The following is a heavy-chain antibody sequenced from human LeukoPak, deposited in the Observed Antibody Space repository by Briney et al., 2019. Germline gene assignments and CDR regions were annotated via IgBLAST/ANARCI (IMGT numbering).Heavy chain of an antibody. CDR3: ARSRYSSSWSEFDY. Sequence: SETLSLTCAVYGGSFSGYYWSWIRQPPGKGLEWIGEINHSGSTNYNPSLKSRVTISVDTSKNQFSLKLSSVTAADTAVYYCARSRYSSSWSEFDYWAREPWSPSPQ. J-gene: IGHJ4*02. CDR1: GGSFSGYY. D-gene: IGHD6-13*01. CDR2: INHSGST. V-gene: IGHV4-34*01.